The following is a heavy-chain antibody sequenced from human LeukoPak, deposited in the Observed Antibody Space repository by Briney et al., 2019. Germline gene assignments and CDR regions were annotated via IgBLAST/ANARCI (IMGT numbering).Heavy chain of an antibody. CDR1: GFPFSSHG. CDR2: ISPGGGPT. Sequence: LTGGSLRLSCAGSGFPFSSHGMNWVRQAPGKGLEWVSGISPGGGPTYYADSVKGRFTISRDDLKSTLYLQMKTLRAEDTAVYYCAKDGAWLRFDDWGQGILVTVSS. CDR3: AKDGAWLRFDD. V-gene: IGHV3-23*01. D-gene: IGHD5-12*01. J-gene: IGHJ4*02.